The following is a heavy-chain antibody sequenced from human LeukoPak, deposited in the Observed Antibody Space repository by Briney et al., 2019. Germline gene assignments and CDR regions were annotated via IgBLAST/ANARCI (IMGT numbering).Heavy chain of an antibody. D-gene: IGHD3-22*01. CDR3: ARAQPSSGYPQDAFDI. CDR1: GGSISSSNW. V-gene: IGHV4-4*02. J-gene: IGHJ3*02. CDR2: IYHSGST. Sequence: SETLSVTCAVSGGSISSSNWWSWVRQPPGKGLEWIGEIYHSGSTNYNPSLKSRVTISVDKSKNQFSLKLSSVAAADTAVYYCARAQPSSGYPQDAFDIWGQGTMVTVSS.